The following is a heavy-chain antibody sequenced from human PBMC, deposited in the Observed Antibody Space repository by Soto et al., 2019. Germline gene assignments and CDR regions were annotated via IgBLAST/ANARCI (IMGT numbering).Heavy chain of an antibody. V-gene: IGHV4-34*01. J-gene: IGHJ4*02. Sequence: SETLSLTCAVYGGSFSGYYWSWIRQPPGKGLEWIGEINHSGSTNYNPSLKGRVTISVDTSKNQFSLKLSSVTAADTAVYYCAGKAPAAINYWGQGTLVTVSS. CDR3: AGKAPAAINY. CDR1: GGSFSGYY. D-gene: IGHD2-2*02. CDR2: INHSGST.